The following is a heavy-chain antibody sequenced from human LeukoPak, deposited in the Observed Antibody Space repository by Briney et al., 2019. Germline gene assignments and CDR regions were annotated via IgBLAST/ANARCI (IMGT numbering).Heavy chain of an antibody. Sequence: GAPRLSCAASGFTFSRYGLHWVRQAPGKGLEGVAFIREDGRTRYYADSVKGRFTVSRDNSKNSLYLQIDSLRTENTAVYDCAKFPQSWGLFDSWGQGTLVTVSS. J-gene: IGHJ4*02. CDR2: IREDGRTR. CDR1: GFTFSRYG. CDR3: AKFPQSWGLFDS. V-gene: IGHV3-30*02. D-gene: IGHD3-16*01.